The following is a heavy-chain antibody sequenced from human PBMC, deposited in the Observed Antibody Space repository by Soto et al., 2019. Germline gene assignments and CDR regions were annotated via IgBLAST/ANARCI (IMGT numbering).Heavy chain of an antibody. D-gene: IGHD1-1*01. V-gene: IGHV4-59*08. J-gene: IGHJ3*01. CDR2: ISYSGST. CDR3: ASRVRIDSFDL. Sequence: QVQLQESGPGLVKPSETLSLTCTVSSGSISRYYWTWIRQPPGKGLEWIGYISYSGSTNYNPSLRSRVTISADTSKNQFSLKLSSVTAADTAVYYCASRVRIDSFDLWGQGTMVTVSS. CDR1: SGSISRYY.